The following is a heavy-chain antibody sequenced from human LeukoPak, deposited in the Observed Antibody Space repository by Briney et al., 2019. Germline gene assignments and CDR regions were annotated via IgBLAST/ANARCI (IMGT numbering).Heavy chain of an antibody. CDR2: INTNTGNP. J-gene: IGHJ4*02. Sequence: ASVKVSCKASGYTFTSYAMNWVRQAPGQGLEWMGWINTNTGNPTYAQGFTGRFVFSLDTSVSTAYLQISSLKAEDTAVYYCAREDDPVVTHDPYFDYWAREPWSPSPQ. D-gene: IGHD3-22*01. V-gene: IGHV7-4-1*02. CDR1: GYTFTSYA. CDR3: AREDDPVVTHDPYFDY.